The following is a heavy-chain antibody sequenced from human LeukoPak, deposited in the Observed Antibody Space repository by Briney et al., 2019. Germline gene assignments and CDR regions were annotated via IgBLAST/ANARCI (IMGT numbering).Heavy chain of an antibody. CDR3: ARDGSWGWAQYDY. D-gene: IGHD5-24*01. V-gene: IGHV3-23*01. CDR1: GFTFSIHA. Sequence: GGSLRLSCAVSGFTFSIHAMGWLRQAPGKGLEWVAGITVNGAARNYADSVKGRFILSRDDSKSTLDLQMNSLRAEDTALYYCARDGSWGWAQYDYWGRGILVTVSS. J-gene: IGHJ4*02. CDR2: ITVNGAAR.